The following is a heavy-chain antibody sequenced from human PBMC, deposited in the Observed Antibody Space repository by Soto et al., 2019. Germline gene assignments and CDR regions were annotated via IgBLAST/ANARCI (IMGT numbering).Heavy chain of an antibody. V-gene: IGHV4-4*07. J-gene: IGHJ4*02. Sequence: SETLSLTCTVSGGSISTYYWSWIRQPAGKGLEWIGRVYAAGNTNYNPSLTGRVTMSIDTSKKQFSLRMTSLTAADTAVYFCARVFDYWSGFYVYWGQGILDTVSS. CDR2: VYAAGNT. CDR3: ARVFDYWSGFYVY. D-gene: IGHD3-3*01. CDR1: GGSISTYY.